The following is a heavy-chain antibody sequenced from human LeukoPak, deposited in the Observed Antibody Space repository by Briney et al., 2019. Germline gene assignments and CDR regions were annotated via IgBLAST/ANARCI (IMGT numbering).Heavy chain of an antibody. J-gene: IGHJ5*02. Sequence: GESLKISCQGSGYSFTSYWISWVRQMPGKGLEWMGRIDPSDSYTNYSPSFQGHVTISADKSISTAYLQWSSLKASDTAMYYCARQLARLYYYDSSGSPFDPWGRGTLVTVSS. CDR2: IDPSDSYT. CDR3: ARQLARLYYYDSSGSPFDP. V-gene: IGHV5-10-1*01. CDR1: GYSFTSYW. D-gene: IGHD3-22*01.